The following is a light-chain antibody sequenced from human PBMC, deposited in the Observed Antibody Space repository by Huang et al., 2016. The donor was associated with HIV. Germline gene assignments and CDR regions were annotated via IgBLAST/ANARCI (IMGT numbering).Light chain of an antibody. CDR1: QRISSW. CDR2: KAS. CDR3: QQYNSYPYT. V-gene: IGKV1-5*03. J-gene: IGKJ2*01. Sequence: DIQMTQSPSTLSASVGDRVTITCRASQRISSWLAWYQQKSGKAPKRLIYKASSLESGVPSRFSGSGSGTEFTLTISSLQPDDCATYYCQQYNSYPYTFGQGTKLEIK.